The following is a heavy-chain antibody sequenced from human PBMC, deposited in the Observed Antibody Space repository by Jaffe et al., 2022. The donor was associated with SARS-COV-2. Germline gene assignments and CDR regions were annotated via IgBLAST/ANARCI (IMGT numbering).Heavy chain of an antibody. CDR2: ISWNSGSI. V-gene: IGHV3-9*01. CDR3: AKDMRYCSGGSCYSNVYYYYGMDV. J-gene: IGHJ6*02. Sequence: EVQLVESGGGLVQPGRSLRLSCAASGFTFDDYAMHWVRQAPGKGLEWVSGISWNSGSIGYADSVKGRFTISRDNAKNSLYLQMNSLRAEDTALYYCAKDMRYCSGGSCYSNVYYYYGMDVWGQGTTVTVSS. CDR1: GFTFDDYA. D-gene: IGHD2-15*01.